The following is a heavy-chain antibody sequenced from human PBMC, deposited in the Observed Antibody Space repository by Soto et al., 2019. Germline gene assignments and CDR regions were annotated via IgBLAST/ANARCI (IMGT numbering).Heavy chain of an antibody. CDR1: GGSFSGYA. J-gene: IGHJ4*02. Sequence: ETLSVAGAVYGGSFSGYAGTWIRQAPGKGLEWIGEINHSGITNNPSRKSRVTISADMSQKQFSLKLTSVTAADTAVYYCARIPGSDYSDPHDYWGQATVVTVSS. CDR2: INHSGIT. D-gene: IGHD4-17*01. V-gene: IGHV4-34*01. CDR3: ARIPGSDYSDPHDY.